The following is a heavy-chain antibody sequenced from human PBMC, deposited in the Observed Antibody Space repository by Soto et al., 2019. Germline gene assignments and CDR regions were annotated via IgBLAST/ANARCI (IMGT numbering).Heavy chain of an antibody. CDR3: ARLGFNYDFLSGYYNVHHYYGRDV. CDR1: GFNFPTFW. J-gene: IGHJ6*02. Sequence: GESLKISCKHSGFNFPTFWIAWVRQMPGKGLEWMGTIYPDDSDTRYSPSFQGQVTISADKSINSVYLQWSSLKASDTATYYCARLGFNYDFLSGYYNVHHYYGRDVWGQGTTVTV. V-gene: IGHV5-51*01. CDR2: IYPDDSDT. D-gene: IGHD3-3*01.